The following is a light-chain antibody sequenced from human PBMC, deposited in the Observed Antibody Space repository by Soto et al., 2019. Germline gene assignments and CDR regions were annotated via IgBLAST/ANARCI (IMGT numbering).Light chain of an antibody. Sequence: EIVMTQSPATLSMSPGERATLSCRASQSISSNLAWYQQKPGQAPRLLMFRTSSRATGFPARFSGSGSGTEFNLTISGLQTEDFATYYCQQSYKILTFGGGTWVDI. CDR3: QQSYKILT. CDR1: QSISSN. CDR2: RTS. J-gene: IGKJ4*01. V-gene: IGKV3-15*01.